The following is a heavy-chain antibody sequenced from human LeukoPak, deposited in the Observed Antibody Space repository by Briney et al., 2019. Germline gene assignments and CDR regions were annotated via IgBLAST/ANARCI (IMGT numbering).Heavy chain of an antibody. CDR3: ARDLELYSSSWYNAFDI. CDR1: GYTFTSFG. Sequence: ASVKVSCKASGYTFTSFGISWVRQAPGQGLEWMGWISAYNGNTNYAQKLQGRVTMTTDTSTSTAYMELRSLRSDDTAVYYCARDLELYSSSWYNAFDIWGQGTMVTVSS. J-gene: IGHJ3*02. D-gene: IGHD6-13*01. V-gene: IGHV1-18*01. CDR2: ISAYNGNT.